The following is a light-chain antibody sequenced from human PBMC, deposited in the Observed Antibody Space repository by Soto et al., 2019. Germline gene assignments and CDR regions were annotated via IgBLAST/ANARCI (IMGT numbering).Light chain of an antibody. Sequence: EIVLTQSPATLSLSPGERATLSCRASQSVSSYLAWYQQKPGQAPRLLIYDASKRATGIPPRFSGSGSGTDFALTISSLAPEDFAVYYCQQRSSWPYTFGQGTKLEI. CDR2: DAS. CDR1: QSVSSY. V-gene: IGKV3-11*01. J-gene: IGKJ2*01. CDR3: QQRSSWPYT.